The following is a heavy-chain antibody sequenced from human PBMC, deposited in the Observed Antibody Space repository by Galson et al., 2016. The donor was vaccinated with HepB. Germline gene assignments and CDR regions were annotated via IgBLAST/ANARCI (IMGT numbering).Heavy chain of an antibody. V-gene: IGHV3-74*01. D-gene: IGHD3-10*01. J-gene: IGHJ4*02. Sequence: SLRLSCAASGFTFSGYWMTWVRQAPGKGLVWVSGINSDGTSTTYADSVKGRFTISRDNAKNSLYLQMNSLRAEDTALYYCAKDMTTMVRGVMHYWGQGTLVTVSS. CDR3: AKDMTTMVRGVMHY. CDR2: INSDGTST. CDR1: GFTFSGYW.